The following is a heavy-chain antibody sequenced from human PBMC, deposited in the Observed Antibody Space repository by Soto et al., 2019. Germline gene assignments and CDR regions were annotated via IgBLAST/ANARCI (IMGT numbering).Heavy chain of an antibody. Sequence: ASVKVSCKASGYTFTSYYMHWVRQAPGQGLEWMGIINPSGGSTSYAQKFQGRVTMTRDTSTSTVYMELSSLRSEDTAEYYCARGMNDFWNDTHYYYYGMDVWGQGTTVTVSS. V-gene: IGHV1-46*01. D-gene: IGHD3-3*01. J-gene: IGHJ6*02. CDR3: ARGMNDFWNDTHYYYYGMDV. CDR1: GYTFTSYY. CDR2: INPSGGST.